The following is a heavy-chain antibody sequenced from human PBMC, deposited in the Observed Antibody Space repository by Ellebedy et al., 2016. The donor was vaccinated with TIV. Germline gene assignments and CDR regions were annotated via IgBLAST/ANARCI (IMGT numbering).Heavy chain of an antibody. J-gene: IGHJ4*02. CDR1: GFTFSNYW. V-gene: IGHV3-74*01. D-gene: IGHD2-15*01. CDR2: NNTDGSST. CDR3: ARNRYCSGGNCYALGY. Sequence: GESLKISCVASGFTFSNYWMHWVRQAPGKGLVCVSRNNTDGSSTTSVDSVKGRFTIYRDNAKNTLDLQKNSLRADDTAVYYCARNRYCSGGNCYALGYWGQGTLVTVSS.